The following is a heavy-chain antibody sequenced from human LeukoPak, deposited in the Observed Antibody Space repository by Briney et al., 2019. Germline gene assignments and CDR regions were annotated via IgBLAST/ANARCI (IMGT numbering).Heavy chain of an antibody. D-gene: IGHD6-19*01. CDR3: ARAPVKYSSGWIFDY. CDR1: GGSISGYY. J-gene: IGHJ4*02. Sequence: SETLSLTCTVSGGSISGYYWSWIRQPPGKGLEWIGYINYSGSTNYNPSLKSRVTISVDTSKNQFSLKLSSVTAADTAVYYCARAPVKYSSGWIFDYWGQGTLVTVSS. CDR2: INYSGST. V-gene: IGHV4-59*01.